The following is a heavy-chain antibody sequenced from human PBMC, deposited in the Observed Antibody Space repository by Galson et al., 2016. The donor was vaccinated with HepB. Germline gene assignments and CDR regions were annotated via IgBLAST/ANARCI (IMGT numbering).Heavy chain of an antibody. CDR3: AREGSSGGDLPSYYGMDV. V-gene: IGHV4-59*01. Sequence: ETLSLTCTVSGGSISSYYWSWIRQPPGKGLEWIGYIYYSGSTNYNPSLKSRVTISVDTSKNQFSLKLSSVTAADTAVYYCAREGSSGGDLPSYYGMDVWGQGTTVTVSS. CDR1: GGSISSYY. D-gene: IGHD4-17*01. CDR2: IYYSGST. J-gene: IGHJ6*02.